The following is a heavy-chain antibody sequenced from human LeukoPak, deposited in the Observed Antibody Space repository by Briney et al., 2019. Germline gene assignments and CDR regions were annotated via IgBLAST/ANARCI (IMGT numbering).Heavy chain of an antibody. J-gene: IGHJ4*02. D-gene: IGHD5-12*01. V-gene: IGHV3-21*01. CDR1: GFTFSTYI. Sequence: GGSLRLSCAASGFTFSTYIMNWVRQTPGKGLEWVSSIGTSTSYIYYADSVKGRFTISRDNDKNSLFLQMNSLRVEDTAVYYCVRDMSRESIFDYWGQGTLVTVSS. CDR3: VRDMSRESIFDY. CDR2: IGTSTSYI.